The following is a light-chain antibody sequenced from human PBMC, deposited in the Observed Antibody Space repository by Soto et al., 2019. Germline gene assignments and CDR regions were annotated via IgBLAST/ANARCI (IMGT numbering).Light chain of an antibody. CDR1: TSNIGTNT. Sequence: QSVLTQPPSASGTPGQTVTISCYGSTSNIGTNTVNWFQHLPGMAPKLLIYTNDQRPSGVPDRFSGSRSGTSASLAISGLQSEDEAEYYCATWDDSVYVFGTGTKLTVL. V-gene: IGLV1-44*01. J-gene: IGLJ1*01. CDR3: ATWDDSVYV. CDR2: TND.